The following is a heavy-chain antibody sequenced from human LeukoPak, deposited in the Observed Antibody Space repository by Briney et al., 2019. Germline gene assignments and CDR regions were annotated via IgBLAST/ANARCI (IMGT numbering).Heavy chain of an antibody. CDR2: IRSKAYGGTA. V-gene: IGHV3-49*04. CDR1: GFTFGDYA. Sequence: GRSLRLSCTVSGFTFGDYAMSWVRQVPGKGLEWVGFIRSKAYGGTAEYAASVKGRFTISRDNSKSIAYLHMNSLKSEDTAVYYCTREPPEYCGGDCWGQGTLVTVSS. J-gene: IGHJ4*02. CDR3: TREPPEYCGGDC. D-gene: IGHD2-21*01.